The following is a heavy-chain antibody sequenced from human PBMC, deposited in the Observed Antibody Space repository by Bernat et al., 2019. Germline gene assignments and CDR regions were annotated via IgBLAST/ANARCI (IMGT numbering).Heavy chain of an antibody. J-gene: IGHJ6*03. Sequence: QVQLVQSGAEVKKPGASVKVSCKASGYTFTSYGISWVRQAPGQGLEWMGWISAYNGNTNYAQKLQGRVTMTTDTSTSTAYMELRSLRSDDTAVYYCARGEGLYCSSTSCYRYYYYMDVWGKGTTVTVSS. V-gene: IGHV1-18*01. CDR2: ISAYNGNT. D-gene: IGHD2-2*01. CDR1: GYTFTSYG. CDR3: ARGEGLYCSSTSCYRYYYYMDV.